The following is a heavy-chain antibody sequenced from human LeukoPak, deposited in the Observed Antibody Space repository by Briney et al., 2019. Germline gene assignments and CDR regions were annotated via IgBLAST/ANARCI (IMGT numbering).Heavy chain of an antibody. Sequence: GGSLRLSCAASGFTFSSYSMNWVRQAPGKGLEWVSSISSSSSYIYYADSVKGRFTISRDNSKNTLYLQMNSLRAEDTAVYYCAKDHDEITIFGVVIIKDADYWGQGTLVTVSS. CDR3: AKDHDEITIFGVVIIKDADY. CDR2: ISSSSSYI. CDR1: GFTFSSYS. V-gene: IGHV3-21*01. D-gene: IGHD3-3*01. J-gene: IGHJ4*02.